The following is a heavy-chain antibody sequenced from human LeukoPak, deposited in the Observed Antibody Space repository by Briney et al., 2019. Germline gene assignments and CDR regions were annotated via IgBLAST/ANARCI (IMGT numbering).Heavy chain of an antibody. D-gene: IGHD3-22*01. Sequence: SVKVSCKASRDTLKRYRLTWLRQAPGQGLEWMGRIIPMLGTINHAQKFQDRVTITADTPTRTAYMELSRLRSEDPAVYYCATSATHYYDSTGDTDLDNWGQGILVTVSS. CDR1: RDTLKRYR. J-gene: IGHJ4*02. V-gene: IGHV1-69*08. CDR2: IIPMLGTI. CDR3: ATSATHYYDSTGDTDLDN.